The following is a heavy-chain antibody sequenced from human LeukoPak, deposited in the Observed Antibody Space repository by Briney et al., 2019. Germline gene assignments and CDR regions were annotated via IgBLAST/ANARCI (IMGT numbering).Heavy chain of an antibody. J-gene: IGHJ5*02. Sequence: ASVKVSCKAFGYTITGYYIHWVRQAPGQGLEWMGWINPHNGGTNYAQKFQGRVTMTRDTSINTVYMDLTRLTSDDTAIFYCVGHSSSSDGWFAPWGQGTLVTVSS. CDR1: GYTITGYY. CDR2: INPHNGGT. V-gene: IGHV1-2*02. D-gene: IGHD6-6*01. CDR3: VGHSSSSDGWFAP.